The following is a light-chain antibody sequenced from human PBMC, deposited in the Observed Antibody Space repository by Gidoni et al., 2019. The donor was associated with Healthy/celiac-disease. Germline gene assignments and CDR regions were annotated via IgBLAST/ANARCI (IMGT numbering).Light chain of an antibody. J-gene: IGKJ4*01. CDR2: AAS. V-gene: IGKV1-39*01. Sequence: DIQMTQSPSSLSASVGDRVTITCRASQSISSYLNWYQQQPAKAPKRLIYAASSLQSGVPSRFSGSGSGTDFILPISSLQPEDFATYYCQQSYRTTLTFGGGTKVEIK. CDR1: QSISSY. CDR3: QQSYRTTLT.